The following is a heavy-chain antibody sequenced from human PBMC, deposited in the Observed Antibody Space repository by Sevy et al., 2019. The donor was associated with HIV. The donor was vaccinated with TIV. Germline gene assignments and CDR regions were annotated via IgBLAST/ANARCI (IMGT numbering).Heavy chain of an antibody. Sequence: GGSLRLSCAASGFTFSDYYMSWIRQAPGKGLEWVSYISGIGSTIYYADSVKGRFTISRDNAKNSLSLQMNSLRAEDTAVYYCVRAGDSYGPGDYFDYWGQGTLVTVSS. V-gene: IGHV3-11*04. J-gene: IGHJ4*02. CDR1: GFTFSDYY. CDR3: VRAGDSYGPGDYFDY. D-gene: IGHD5-18*01. CDR2: ISGIGSTI.